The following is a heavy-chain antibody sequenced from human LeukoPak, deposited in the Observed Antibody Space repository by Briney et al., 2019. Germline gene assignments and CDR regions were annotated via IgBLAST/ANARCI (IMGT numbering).Heavy chain of an antibody. J-gene: IGHJ4*02. Sequence: QSGGSLRLSCAASGFTFSSYAMHWVRQAPGKGLEWVAVISYDGSNKYYADSVKGRFTISRDKSKNTLYLQMNSLRAEDTAVYYCARVLLWTAVASGFDYWGQGTLVTVSS. CDR2: ISYDGSNK. V-gene: IGHV3-30*04. D-gene: IGHD6-19*01. CDR1: GFTFSSYA. CDR3: ARVLLWTAVASGFDY.